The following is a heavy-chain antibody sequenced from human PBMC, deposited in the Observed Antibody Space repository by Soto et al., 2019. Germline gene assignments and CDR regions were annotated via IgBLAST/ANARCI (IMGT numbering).Heavy chain of an antibody. D-gene: IGHD4-4*01. CDR2: ITGGGAGT. CDR3: AKCFRNYAADNFDN. Sequence: EVQLLESGGGLVQPGGSLRLSCAASGFTFNNYAMSWVRQAPGKGLEWVSTITGGGAGTYYADSVKGRFTISRDNSNNMLYLQTNSLRVEDTALYYCAKCFRNYAADNFDNWGQGTLVTVSS. J-gene: IGHJ4*02. CDR1: GFTFNNYA. V-gene: IGHV3-23*01.